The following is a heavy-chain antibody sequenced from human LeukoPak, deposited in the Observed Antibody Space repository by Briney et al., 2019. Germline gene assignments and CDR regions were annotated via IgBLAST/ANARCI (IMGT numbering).Heavy chain of an antibody. J-gene: IGHJ5*02. V-gene: IGHV1-2*02. CDR1: GYTFTGYY. CDR2: INLNSGGT. D-gene: IGHD3-3*01. CDR3: ARDVGGEWLLLSNWFDP. Sequence: ASVKVSCKASGYTFTGYYMHWVRQAPGQGLEWMGWINLNSGGTNDAQKFQDRGTMTRDTSISTAYMELSRLRSDDTAVYYCARDVGGEWLLLSNWFDPWGQGTLVTVSS.